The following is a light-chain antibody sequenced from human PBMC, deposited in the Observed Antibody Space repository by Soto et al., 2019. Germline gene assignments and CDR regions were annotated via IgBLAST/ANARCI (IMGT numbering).Light chain of an antibody. CDR1: QSVSSSY. CDR2: GAS. J-gene: IGKJ3*01. V-gene: IGKV3-20*01. Sequence: EIVLTQSPGTLSLSPWEIATLSCRASQSVSSSYLAWYQQKPGQAPRLLIYGASSRATGIPDRFSGSGSGTDFPLTISRLEPEDFAVYYCQQYRSSPLFTFGPGTKVDIK. CDR3: QQYRSSPLFT.